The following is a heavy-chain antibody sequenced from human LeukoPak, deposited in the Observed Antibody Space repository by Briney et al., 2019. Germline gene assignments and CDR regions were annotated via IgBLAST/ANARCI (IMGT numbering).Heavy chain of an antibody. V-gene: IGHV3-74*01. D-gene: IGHD3-10*01. Sequence: GSLRFSCAASGFTFSSSWMHWVRQAPGKGLVWVSRINPDGSTTHYGDSVQGRFTISRDNAKNTLYLQMNSLRAEDTAVYYCARAGSFRFDLWGQGILVTVSS. CDR3: ARAGSFRFDL. CDR2: INPDGSTT. J-gene: IGHJ5*02. CDR1: GFTFSSSW.